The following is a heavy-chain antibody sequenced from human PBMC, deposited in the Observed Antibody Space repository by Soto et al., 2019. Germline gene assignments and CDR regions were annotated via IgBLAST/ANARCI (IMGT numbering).Heavy chain of an antibody. Sequence: PSETLSLTCTVAGGSISSSSYYWGWIRQPPGKGLEWIGSIYYSGSTYYNPSLKSRVTISVDTSKNQFSLKLSSVTAADTAVYYCARHIEERGTAWYYYMDVWGKGTTVTVSS. CDR3: ARHIEERGTAWYYYMDV. V-gene: IGHV4-39*01. CDR1: GGSISSSSYY. CDR2: IYYSGST. D-gene: IGHD2-21*02. J-gene: IGHJ6*03.